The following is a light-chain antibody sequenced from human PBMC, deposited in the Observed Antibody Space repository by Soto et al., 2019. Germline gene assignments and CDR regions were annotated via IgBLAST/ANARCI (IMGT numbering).Light chain of an antibody. CDR3: HHYLGSPWA. J-gene: IGKJ1*01. CDR1: QSVDSF. Sequence: EIVLTQSPGTLSLSPRERATLSCRASQSVDSFLAWFQQKPGQAPRLLIYGASNRATGIPDRFSGSGSGTDFTLTITRLEPDDFAVYYCHHYLGSPWAFGQGTKVEV. CDR2: GAS. V-gene: IGKV3-20*01.